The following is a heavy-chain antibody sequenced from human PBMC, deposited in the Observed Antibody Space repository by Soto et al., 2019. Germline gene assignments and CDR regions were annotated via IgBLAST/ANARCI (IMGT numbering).Heavy chain of an antibody. V-gene: IGHV3-9*01. J-gene: IGHJ6*03. Sequence: QPGGSLRLSCAASGFTFDDYAMHWVRQAPGKGLEWVSGISWNGGSIGYADSVKGRFTISRDNAKKSLYLQMNSLRAEDTALYYCAKARITLVRGVTIPYYMDVWGKGTTVTVS. CDR3: AKARITLVRGVTIPYYMDV. CDR2: ISWNGGSI. D-gene: IGHD3-10*01. CDR1: GFTFDDYA.